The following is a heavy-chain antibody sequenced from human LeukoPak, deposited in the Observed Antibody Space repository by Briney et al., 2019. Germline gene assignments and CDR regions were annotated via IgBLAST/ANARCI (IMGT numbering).Heavy chain of an antibody. V-gene: IGHV3-33*08. CDR2: IWYDGSNK. CDR3: ARDHAAGNFYFDY. CDR1: GFTFSSYG. Sequence: GGSLRLSCAASGFTFSSYGMHRVRQAPGKGLEWVAVIWYDGSNKYYADSVKGRFTISRDNSKNTLYLQMNSLRAEDTAVYYCARDHAAGNFYFDYWGQGTLVTVSS. J-gene: IGHJ4*02. D-gene: IGHD6-13*01.